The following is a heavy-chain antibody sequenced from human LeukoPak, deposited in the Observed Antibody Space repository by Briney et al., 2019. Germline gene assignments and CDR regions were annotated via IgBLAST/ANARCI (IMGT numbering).Heavy chain of an antibody. CDR2: INPDGSEK. CDR3: VRYYDPPVGDAFDI. Sequence: GGPLRLSCAASGFRFGSDWMSWVRQAPGKGLEWVANINPDGSEKYYVDSVKGRFTISRDNDKNSLYLRLNSLRADDTAVYYCVRYYDPPVGDAFDIWGQGTLVTVSS. J-gene: IGHJ3*02. D-gene: IGHD3-16*01. V-gene: IGHV3-7*01. CDR1: GFRFGSDW.